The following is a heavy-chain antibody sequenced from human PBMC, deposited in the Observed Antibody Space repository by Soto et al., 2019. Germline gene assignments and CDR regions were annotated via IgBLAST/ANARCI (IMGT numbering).Heavy chain of an antibody. CDR1: GFTFSTYA. CDR2: ITRSGGDT. V-gene: IGHV3-23*01. D-gene: IGHD3-22*01. Sequence: EVQLLESGGGLVQPGGSLRLSCAASGFTFSTYAMTWVRQAPGKGLEWVSAITRSGGDTIYVDSVKGRFTISRDNSKNTLHLQMNSLRAVDTAVYYCAKVGSFYENYDLWYLDLWGRGTLVTVSS. J-gene: IGHJ2*01. CDR3: AKVGSFYENYDLWYLDL.